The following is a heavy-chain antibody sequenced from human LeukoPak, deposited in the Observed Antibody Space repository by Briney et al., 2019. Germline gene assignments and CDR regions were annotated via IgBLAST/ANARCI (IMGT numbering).Heavy chain of an antibody. CDR1: GFTFSSYW. V-gene: IGHV3-74*01. CDR3: ARDFDYYDSSGYFGY. CDR2: INSDGSST. D-gene: IGHD3-22*01. J-gene: IGHJ4*02. Sequence: PGGSLRLSCAASGFTFSSYWMHWVRQAPGKGLVWVSRINSDGSSTSYADSVKGRFTISRDNAKNTLYLQMNSLRAEDTAVYYCARDFDYYDSSGYFGYWGQGTLVTVSP.